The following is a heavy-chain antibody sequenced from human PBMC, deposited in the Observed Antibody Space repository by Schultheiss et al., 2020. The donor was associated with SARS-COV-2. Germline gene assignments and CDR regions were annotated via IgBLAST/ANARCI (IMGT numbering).Heavy chain of an antibody. V-gene: IGHV3-30*01. D-gene: IGHD3-16*01. CDR3: ASSYDYVWGKDY. Sequence: GESLKISCAASGFTFSSYAMHWVRQAPGKGLEWVAVISYDGSNKYYADSVKGRFTISRDNSKNTLYLQMNSLRAEDTAVYYCASSYDYVWGKDYWGQGTLVTVSS. J-gene: IGHJ4*02. CDR2: ISYDGSNK. CDR1: GFTFSSYA.